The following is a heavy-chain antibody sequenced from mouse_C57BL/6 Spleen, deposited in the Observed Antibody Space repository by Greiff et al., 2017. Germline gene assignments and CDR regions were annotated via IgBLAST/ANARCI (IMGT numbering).Heavy chain of an antibody. CDR1: GYPFTSYW. V-gene: IGHV1-55*01. CDR3: ARKRGSRYFDV. CDR2: IYPGSGST. Sequence: VQLQQPGAELVKPGASVKMSCKASGYPFTSYWITWVKQRPGQGLEWIGDIYPGSGSTNYNEKFKSKATLTVDTSSSTAYMQISRLTSEDSAVYYCARKRGSRYFDVWGTGTTVTVAS. J-gene: IGHJ1*03.